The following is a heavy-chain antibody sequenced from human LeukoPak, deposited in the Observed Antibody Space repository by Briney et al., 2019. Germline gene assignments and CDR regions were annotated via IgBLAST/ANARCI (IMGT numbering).Heavy chain of an antibody. D-gene: IGHD3-9*01. CDR2: MNPNSGNT. V-gene: IGHV1-8*01. CDR3: ARGNLFDWLLGNY. J-gene: IGHJ4*02. CDR1: GYTFTSYD. Sequence: GASVKVSCKASGYTFTSYDINWVRQATGQGLEWMGWMNPNSGNTGYAQKFQGRVTMTRSTSISTAYMELSSLRSEDTAVYYCARGNLFDWLLGNYWGQGTLVTVSS.